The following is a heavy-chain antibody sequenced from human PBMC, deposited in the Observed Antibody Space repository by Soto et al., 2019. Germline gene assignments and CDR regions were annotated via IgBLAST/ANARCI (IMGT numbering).Heavy chain of an antibody. CDR3: TINFDFWSGYAGNADS. D-gene: IGHD3-3*01. CDR1: GFRFSSYN. J-gene: IGHJ4*02. Sequence: QVQLVESGGGEVRPGRSLRLSCTASGFRFSSYNMHWVRQAPGKGLEWVAVMSYDGRNRDYGDSVKGRFIISRDNSKNTLYLQMNSLRPEDTAVYYCTINFDFWSGYAGNADSWGQGTRVTVSP. V-gene: IGHV3-30*03. CDR2: MSYDGRNR.